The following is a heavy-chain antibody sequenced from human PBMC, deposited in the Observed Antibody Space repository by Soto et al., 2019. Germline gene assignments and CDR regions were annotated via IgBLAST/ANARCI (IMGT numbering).Heavy chain of an antibody. J-gene: IGHJ6*02. CDR1: GGTFSSYA. CDR3: ATTRNFDWLSKAYYYYYGMDV. D-gene: IGHD3-9*01. Sequence: SVKVSCKASGGTFSSYAISWVRQAPGQGLEWMGGIIPIFGTANYAQKFQGRVTITADKSTSTAYMELSSLRSEDTAVYYCATTRNFDWLSKAYYYYYGMDVWGQGTPVTVSS. CDR2: IIPIFGTA. V-gene: IGHV1-69*06.